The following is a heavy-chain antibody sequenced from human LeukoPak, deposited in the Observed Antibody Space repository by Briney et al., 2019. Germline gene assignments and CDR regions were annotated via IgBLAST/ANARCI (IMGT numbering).Heavy chain of an antibody. V-gene: IGHV3-23*01. CDR2: ISGRGGST. CDR3: AKDARTTVVNWYFDL. J-gene: IGHJ2*01. D-gene: IGHD4-23*01. Sequence: PGGSLRLSCAASGFSFDDYGMSWVRQAPGKGLEWVSSISGRGGSTSYADSVKGRFTISRDNSKNTLYLQMNSLRAEDTALYYCAKDARTTVVNWYFDLWGRGTLVTVSS. CDR1: GFSFDDYG.